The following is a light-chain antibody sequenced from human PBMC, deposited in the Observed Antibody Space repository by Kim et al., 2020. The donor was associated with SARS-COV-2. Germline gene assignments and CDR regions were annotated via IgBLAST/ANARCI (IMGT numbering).Light chain of an antibody. V-gene: IGKV3-11*01. CDR1: QSVSSY. CDR3: QQRYSWPPLS. J-gene: IGKJ4*01. Sequence: PGDRATRSCRASQSVSSYLAWYQQKPGQPPRLLIYDASNRATGIPARFSGSGSGTDFTLTISSLEPEDFAVYYCQQRYSWPPLSFGGGTKVDIK. CDR2: DAS.